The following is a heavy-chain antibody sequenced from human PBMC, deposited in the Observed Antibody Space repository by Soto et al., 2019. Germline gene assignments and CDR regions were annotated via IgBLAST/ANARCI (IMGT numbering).Heavy chain of an antibody. J-gene: IGHJ3*02. V-gene: IGHV3-23*01. D-gene: IGHD6-19*01. CDR2: ISGSGST. Sequence: GSLRLSCAVSGFTFRSYAMSWVRQAPGKGLEWVSAISGSGSTFYATSVKDRFTISRDNSMNTLYLQMNSLRAGDTAVYYCVRVLKSIGWDNDVFDIWGRGTMVTVSS. CDR3: VRVLKSIGWDNDVFDI. CDR1: GFTFRSYA.